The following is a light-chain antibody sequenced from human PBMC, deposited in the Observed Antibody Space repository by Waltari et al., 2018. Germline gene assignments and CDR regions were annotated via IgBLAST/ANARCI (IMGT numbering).Light chain of an antibody. CDR3: QQRIDWPT. CDR1: QSVANY. J-gene: IGKJ4*01. V-gene: IGKV3-11*01. CDR2: DAS. Sequence: EIVLTQAPTTLSLSPGERATLSCRASQSVANYLAWYQQKPGQSPRLLIFDASNRATGIPARFICSGSGTDFTLTISSLEPEDFAVYYCQQRIDWPTFGGGTKVEIK.